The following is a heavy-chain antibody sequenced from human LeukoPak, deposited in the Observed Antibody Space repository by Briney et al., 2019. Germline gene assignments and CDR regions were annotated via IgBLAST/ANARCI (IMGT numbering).Heavy chain of an antibody. CDR3: AKGMTTVTTEFDL. V-gene: IGHV3-23*01. Sequence: PVGSLRLSCAASGVTFTSYAMTWVRQAPGKGLQWVSAITNGGGGTFYADSVKGRFTISRDNSRSTLYLQMNSLRAEDTALYYCAKGMTTVTTEFDLWGQGTLVTVSS. CDR2: ITNGGGGT. J-gene: IGHJ4*02. D-gene: IGHD4-11*01. CDR1: GVTFTSYA.